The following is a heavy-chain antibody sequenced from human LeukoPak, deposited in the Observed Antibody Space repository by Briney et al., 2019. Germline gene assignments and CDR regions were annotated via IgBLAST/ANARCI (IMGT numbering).Heavy chain of an antibody. CDR2: IYYSGNT. D-gene: IGHD4-17*01. V-gene: IGHV4-39*07. CDR1: GGSISNSSYY. CDR3: ARDDYAASFDP. Sequence: PSETLSLTCTVSGGSISNSSYYWGWIRQPPGKGLEWIGSIYYSGNTYYNPSLKSRVTISVDTSKNQFSLKLSSVTAADTAVYYCARDDYAASFDPWGQGTLVTVSS. J-gene: IGHJ5*02.